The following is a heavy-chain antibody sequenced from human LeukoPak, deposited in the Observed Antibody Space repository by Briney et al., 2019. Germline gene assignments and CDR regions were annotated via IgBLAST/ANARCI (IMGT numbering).Heavy chain of an antibody. CDR2: IYHSGST. D-gene: IGHD3-10*01. Sequence: SQTLSLTCTVSGGSISSGGYYWSWIRQPPGKGLEWIGYIYHSGSTYYNPSLKSRVTISVDRSKNQFSLKLSSVTAADTAVYYCARVKWNGSGSSSFDYWGQGTLVTVSS. CDR1: GGSISSGGYY. V-gene: IGHV4-30-2*01. CDR3: ARVKWNGSGSSSFDY. J-gene: IGHJ4*02.